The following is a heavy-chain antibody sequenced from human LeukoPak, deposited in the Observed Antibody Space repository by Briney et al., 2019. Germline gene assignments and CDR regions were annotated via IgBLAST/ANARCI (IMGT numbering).Heavy chain of an antibody. CDR1: GYTFTSYD. Sequence: ASVKVSCKASGYTFTSYDINWVRQATGQGLEWMGWMNPNSGNTGYAQKFQGRVTMTRDTSTSTDYMELSSLRSEDTAVYYCARASGPIAAAAWFDPWGQGTLVTVSS. J-gene: IGHJ5*02. CDR2: MNPNSGNT. CDR3: ARASGPIAAAAWFDP. D-gene: IGHD6-13*01. V-gene: IGHV1-8*01.